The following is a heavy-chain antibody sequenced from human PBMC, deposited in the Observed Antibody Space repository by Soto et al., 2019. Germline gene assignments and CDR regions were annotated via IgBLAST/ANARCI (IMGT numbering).Heavy chain of an antibody. CDR1: GFTFSSYA. J-gene: IGHJ4*02. Sequence: GGSLRLSCAASGFTFSSYAMSWVRQAPGKGLEWVSAISGSGGSTYYADSVKGRFTISRDNSKNTLYLQINSLRAEDTAVYYCAKAYYDILTGYYFDYWGQGTLVTVSS. CDR2: ISGSGGST. CDR3: AKAYYDILTGYYFDY. V-gene: IGHV3-23*01. D-gene: IGHD3-9*01.